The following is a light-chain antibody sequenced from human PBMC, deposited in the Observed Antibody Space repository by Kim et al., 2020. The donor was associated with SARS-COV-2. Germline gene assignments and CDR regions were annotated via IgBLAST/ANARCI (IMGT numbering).Light chain of an antibody. CDR2: RDS. CDR1: NIGSKN. J-gene: IGLJ3*02. Sequence: VALGQTARSTCGGNNIGSKNVHWYQQKPGQAPVLVIYRDSNQPSGIPERFSGSNSGNTATLTISRAQAGDEADYYCQVWDSSTAVFGGGTQLTVL. V-gene: IGLV3-9*01. CDR3: QVWDSSTAV.